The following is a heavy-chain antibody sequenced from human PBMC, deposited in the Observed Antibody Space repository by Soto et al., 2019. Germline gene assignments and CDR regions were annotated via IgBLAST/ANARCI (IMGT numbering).Heavy chain of an antibody. Sequence: GGSLRLSCAASGFTFSSSAMHWVRQAPGKGLEWVATISHDGINKYYADSMKGPFTISRDNSKNTLYLQMNTLRPEDTAVYYCARGADWFDSWGQGTLVTVS. CDR2: ISHDGINK. V-gene: IGHV3-30-3*01. CDR3: ARGADWFDS. J-gene: IGHJ5*01. CDR1: GFTFSSSA.